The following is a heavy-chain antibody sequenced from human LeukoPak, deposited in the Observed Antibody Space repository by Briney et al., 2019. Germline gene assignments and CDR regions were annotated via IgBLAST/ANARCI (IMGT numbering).Heavy chain of an antibody. D-gene: IGHD3-10*01. CDR3: ARDSPRGPYY. V-gene: IGHV4-59*01. J-gene: IGHJ4*02. CDR2: IYYSGST. Sequence: SKTLSLTCTVSGGSISSYYWSWIRQPPGKGLEWIGYIYYSGSTDYNPSLKSRVTISVDTSKNQFSLKLSSVTAADTAVYYCARDSPRGPYYWGQGTLVTVSS. CDR1: GGSISSYY.